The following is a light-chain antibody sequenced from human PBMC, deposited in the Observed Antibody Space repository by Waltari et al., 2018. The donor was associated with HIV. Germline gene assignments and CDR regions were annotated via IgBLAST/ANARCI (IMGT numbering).Light chain of an antibody. CDR2: GAS. J-gene: IGKJ5*01. Sequence: EIVLTQSPGTLSLSPGERATLSCRASQSVSSSYLAWYQKKPCQAPRLLIYGASSRATGIPDMFSGSGSGTDFTLTISRLEPEDLAVYYCQQYGSSPPVTFGQGTRLEIK. CDR3: QQYGSSPPVT. V-gene: IGKV3-20*01. CDR1: QSVSSSY.